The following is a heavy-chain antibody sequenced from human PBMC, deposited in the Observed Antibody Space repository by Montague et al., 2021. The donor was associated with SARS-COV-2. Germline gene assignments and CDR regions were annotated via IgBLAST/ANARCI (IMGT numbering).Heavy chain of an antibody. CDR1: GFTFSSYA. D-gene: IGHD6-13*01. Sequence: SLRLSCAASGFTFSSYAMSWVRQAPGKGLEWVSAISGSGGSTYXADSVKGRFTISRDNSKNTLYLQMNSLRAEDTAVYYCAKVGSSWYHGYYYGMDVWGQGTTVTVSS. CDR2: ISGSGGST. V-gene: IGHV3-23*01. CDR3: AKVGSSWYHGYYYGMDV. J-gene: IGHJ6*02.